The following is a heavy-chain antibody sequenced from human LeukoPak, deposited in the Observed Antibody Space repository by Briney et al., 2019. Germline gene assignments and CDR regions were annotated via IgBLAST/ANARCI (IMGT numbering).Heavy chain of an antibody. Sequence: ASVNVSCTLSGYTLTELSMHWVRQAPGKGPEWMGGFDPEDGETIYAQKFQGRLTMTEDTSTDTADMELSSLRSEDTAVYYCATTYSNYYYYDMDVWGKGTTVTVSS. V-gene: IGHV1-24*01. D-gene: IGHD4-11*01. CDR1: GYTLTELS. CDR2: FDPEDGET. J-gene: IGHJ6*03. CDR3: ATTYSNYYYYDMDV.